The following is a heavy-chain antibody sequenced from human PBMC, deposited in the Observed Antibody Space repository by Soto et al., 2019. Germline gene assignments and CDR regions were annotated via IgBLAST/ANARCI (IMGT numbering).Heavy chain of an antibody. J-gene: IGHJ6*02. CDR1: GITFSAAW. V-gene: IGHV3-15*01. Sequence: EVQLVESGGGLVKPGGSLSLSCALSGITFSAAWMSWVRQAPGKGLEWVGRIKSKGSGGTTDYAEPVQGRFTISREDSRHTIYLAMNCLRSADAAVDYCTRDADDYHGMAVCGQGTTVTVSS. CDR2: IKSKGSGGTT. CDR3: TRDADDYHGMAV.